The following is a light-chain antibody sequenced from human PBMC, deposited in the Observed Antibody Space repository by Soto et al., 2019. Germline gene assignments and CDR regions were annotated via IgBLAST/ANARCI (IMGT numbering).Light chain of an antibody. V-gene: IGKV1-39*01. CDR1: QSISSY. J-gene: IGKJ2*01. Sequence: DIQMTQSPSSLSASIGDRVTITCRASQSISSYLNCFQQKPGEAPKLLIQAASSLQSGVPSRFSGRGSGTDFTLTITSLQPEDFAVYYCQQSYSAPVTFGQGTKL. CDR3: QQSYSAPVT. CDR2: AAS.